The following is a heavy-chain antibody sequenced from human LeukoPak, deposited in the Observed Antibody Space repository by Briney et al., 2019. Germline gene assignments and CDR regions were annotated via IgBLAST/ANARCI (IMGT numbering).Heavy chain of an antibody. Sequence: ASVKVSCKASGYTFTSYDINWVRQATGQGLEWMGWMNPNSGNTGYAQKFQGRVTMTRNTSISTAYMEPSSLRSEDTAVYYCARDGWVSGSGSQNYGMDVWGQGTTVTVSS. CDR3: ARDGWVSGSGSQNYGMDV. CDR2: MNPNSGNT. J-gene: IGHJ6*02. V-gene: IGHV1-8*01. D-gene: IGHD3-10*01. CDR1: GYTFTSYD.